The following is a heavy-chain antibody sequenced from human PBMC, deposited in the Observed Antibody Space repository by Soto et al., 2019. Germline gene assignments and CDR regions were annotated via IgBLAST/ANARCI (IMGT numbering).Heavy chain of an antibody. J-gene: IGHJ6*02. V-gene: IGHV3-33*01. CDR1: GFIFSSYG. D-gene: IGHD2-2*01. Sequence: QMQLVESGGGVVQPGRSLRLSCVASGFIFSSYGMHWVRQAPGKGLQWASLIYFDGRNEYYADSVKGRFTISRDNSKNMLYLQMNSLTDEDTGVYYCARDRLLSSISYNFYYGLDVWGQGTTVTVSS. CDR3: ARDRLLSSISYNFYYGLDV. CDR2: IYFDGRNE.